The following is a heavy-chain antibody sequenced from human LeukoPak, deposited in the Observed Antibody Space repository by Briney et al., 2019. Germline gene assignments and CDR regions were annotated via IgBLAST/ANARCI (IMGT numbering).Heavy chain of an antibody. Sequence: SETLSLTCTVSGGSISSGSDYWGWLRQPPGTGLEWIGSMHYSGSTDYNPSLKSRVAISIDTSKNQFSLKLRFVTAADTAVYHCARLGYCSSTSCYMPNWGQGTLVTVSS. CDR3: ARLGYCSSTSCYMPN. D-gene: IGHD2-2*02. CDR2: MHYSGST. V-gene: IGHV4-39*01. J-gene: IGHJ4*02. CDR1: GGSISSGSDY.